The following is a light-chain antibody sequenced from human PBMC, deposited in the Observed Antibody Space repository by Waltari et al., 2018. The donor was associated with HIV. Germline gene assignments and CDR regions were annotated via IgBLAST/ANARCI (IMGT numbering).Light chain of an antibody. Sequence: EIVLTQSPDPQSLSPGSTASLSCRASQTVTSNSIAWYQVRPGQAPRVVIYDASYRAADIPDRFTGSGSGTNFTLTITRLEPEDFALYFCQQYALSPFTFGQGTSLEV. CDR1: QTVTSNS. J-gene: IGKJ2*01. V-gene: IGKV3-20*01. CDR3: QQYALSPFT. CDR2: DAS.